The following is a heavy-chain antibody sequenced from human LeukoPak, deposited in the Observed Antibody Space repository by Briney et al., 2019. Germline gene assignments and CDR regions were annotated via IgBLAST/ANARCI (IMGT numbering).Heavy chain of an antibody. CDR2: INTKTGTP. CDR1: GYAFISYN. Sequence: ASVKVSCKASGYAFISYNINWLRQATGHGLEWMGWINTKTGTPTYAQGFTGRFVFSLDISVTTAHLQISNLKAEDTASYYCARRSPSADAFDIWGQGTMVTVSS. V-gene: IGHV7-4-1*02. J-gene: IGHJ3*02. CDR3: ARRSPSADAFDI.